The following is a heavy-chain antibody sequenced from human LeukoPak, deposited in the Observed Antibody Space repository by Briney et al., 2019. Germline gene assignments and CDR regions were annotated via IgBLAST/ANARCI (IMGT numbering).Heavy chain of an antibody. V-gene: IGHV1-18*01. D-gene: IGHD3-10*01. CDR1: GYTSTSYG. J-gene: IGHJ4*02. CDR3: ARDRELRWSQGGFDF. Sequence: GASVKVSCKASGYTSTSYGISWVRQAPGQGLEWMGWISAYNGNTNYAQKLQGRVTMTTDTSTSTAYMELRSLRSDDTAVYYCARDRELRWSQGGFDFWGQGTLLTVSS. CDR2: ISAYNGNT.